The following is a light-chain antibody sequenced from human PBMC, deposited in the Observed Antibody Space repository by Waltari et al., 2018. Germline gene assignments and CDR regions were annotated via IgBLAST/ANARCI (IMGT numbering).Light chain of an antibody. V-gene: IGLV1-40*01. J-gene: IGLJ7*01. CDR3: QSYDSSLRGSV. CDR2: GNS. CDR1: SSNIGAGFD. Sequence: QSVLTQPPSVSGAPGQRVTISCTGSSSNIGAGFDVHWYQQLPGTAPKLLIYGNSKRPSGVPDRFAGSRAGTSASLAITGLQAEDEADYYCQSYDSSLRGSVFGGGTQLTVL.